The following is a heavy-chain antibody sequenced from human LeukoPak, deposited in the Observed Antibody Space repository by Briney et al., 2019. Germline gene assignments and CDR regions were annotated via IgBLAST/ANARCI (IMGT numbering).Heavy chain of an antibody. V-gene: IGHV3-48*01. CDR1: GFTFSTYG. CDR3: AKTTTGYSSGRYPGWPVDY. D-gene: IGHD6-19*01. J-gene: IGHJ4*02. CDR2: ISSSSDSI. Sequence: GGSLRLSCAASGFTFSTYGMTWVRQAPGKGLEWISYISSSSDSIKYADSVKGRFTISRDNSKNTVYLQMNSLRAEDTAVYYCAKTTTGYSSGRYPGWPVDYWGQGTLVTVSS.